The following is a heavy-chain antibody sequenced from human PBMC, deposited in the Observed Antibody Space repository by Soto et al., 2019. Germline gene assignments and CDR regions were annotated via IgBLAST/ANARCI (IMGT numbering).Heavy chain of an antibody. CDR1: GYTFTNYD. V-gene: IGHV1-8*01. J-gene: IGHJ4*02. Sequence: QVQLVQSGAEVKEPGASVKVSCKASGYTFTNYDINWVRQATGQGPEWMGWMNPDSGDTGYVPNFQGRVIMTRSTYISTAYMGLSDLSCEDTAVYYCARSRGGTWVHFDSWGQGTLVTVSS. D-gene: IGHD3-16*01. CDR3: ARSRGGTWVHFDS. CDR2: MNPDSGDT.